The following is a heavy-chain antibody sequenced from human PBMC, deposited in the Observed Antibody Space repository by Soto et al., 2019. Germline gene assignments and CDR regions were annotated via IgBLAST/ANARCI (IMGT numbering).Heavy chain of an antibody. Sequence: SETLSLTCTVSGGSISSSSYYWGWIRQPPGKGLEWIGSIYYSGSTYYNPSLKSRVTISVDTSKNQFSLKLSSVTAADTAVYYCARHLHSSSWYYFDYWGQGTLVTVSS. V-gene: IGHV4-39*01. CDR1: GGSISSSSYY. D-gene: IGHD6-13*01. CDR2: IYYSGST. CDR3: ARHLHSSSWYYFDY. J-gene: IGHJ4*02.